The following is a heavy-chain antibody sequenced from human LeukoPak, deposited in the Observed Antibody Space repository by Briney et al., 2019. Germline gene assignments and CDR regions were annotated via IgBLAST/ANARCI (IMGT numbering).Heavy chain of an antibody. CDR2: MNPNSGKT. CDR1: GYTFTRYD. V-gene: IGHV1-8*01. D-gene: IGHD4-23*01. CDR3: ASGGNSLDY. J-gene: IGHJ4*02. Sequence: ASVKVSCKASGYTFTRYDIIGVRQATRQGLEWMGWMNPNSGKTGYAQKFQGRVTMTKNTSISTAYMELSSLRSEDTAVYYCASGGNSLDYWGQGTLVTVSS.